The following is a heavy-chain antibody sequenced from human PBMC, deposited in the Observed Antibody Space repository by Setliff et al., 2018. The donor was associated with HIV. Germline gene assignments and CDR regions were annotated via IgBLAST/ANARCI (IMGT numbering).Heavy chain of an antibody. CDR1: GGSISSGGYY. J-gene: IGHJ2*01. V-gene: IGHV4-61*08. Sequence: SETLSLTCTVSGGSISSGGYYWSWIRQHPGKGLEWIGYIYYSGSTNYNPSLKSRVTISVDTSKNQFSLKLSSVTAADTAVYYCARVPTTDYYDGSGYHAPLWYFDVWGRGTLVTVSS. CDR3: ARVPTTDYYDGSGYHAPLWYFDV. CDR2: IYYSGST. D-gene: IGHD3-22*01.